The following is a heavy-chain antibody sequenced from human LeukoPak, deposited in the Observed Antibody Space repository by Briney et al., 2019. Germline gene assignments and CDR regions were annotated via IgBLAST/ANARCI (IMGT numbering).Heavy chain of an antibody. D-gene: IGHD3-16*02. CDR3: ARDIGHHYFDC. CDR2: IYYSGST. Sequence: SETLSLTCTVSGGSISSSSSYWGWIRQPPGKGLEWIGSIYYSGSTYYNPSLKSRVTISVDTSKNQFSLKLSSVTAADTAVYYCARDIGHHYFDCWGQGTLVTVSS. V-gene: IGHV4-39*07. J-gene: IGHJ4*02. CDR1: GGSISSSSSY.